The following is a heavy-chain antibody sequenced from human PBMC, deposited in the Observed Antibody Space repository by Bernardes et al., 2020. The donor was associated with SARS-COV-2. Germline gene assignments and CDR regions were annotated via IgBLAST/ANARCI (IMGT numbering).Heavy chain of an antibody. CDR3: AKDRWPRFGESLEGDDY. J-gene: IGHJ4*02. CDR1: GFIFSNYA. CDR2: IRGSGGRT. D-gene: IGHD3-10*01. V-gene: IGHV3-23*01. Sequence: GGSLRLSCAASGFIFSNYAMNWVRQAPGKGLEWVSGIRGSGGRTYYADSVKGRFTISRDNSKNTLFLQMNSLRAEDTAVYYCAKDRWPRFGESLEGDDYWGQGTLVTVSS.